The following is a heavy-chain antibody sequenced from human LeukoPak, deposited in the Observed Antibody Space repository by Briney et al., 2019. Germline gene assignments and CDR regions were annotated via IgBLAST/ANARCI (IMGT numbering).Heavy chain of an antibody. V-gene: IGHV4-31*03. D-gene: IGHD2-15*01. CDR2: IYYSGST. CDR3: ARAGYCSGGSCYDAFDI. Sequence: PSETLSLTCTVSGGSISSGGYYWSWIRQHPGEGLEWIGYIYYSGSTYYNPSLKSRVTISVDTSKNQFSLKLSSVTAADTAVYYCARAGYCSGGSCYDAFDIWGQGTMVTVSS. J-gene: IGHJ3*02. CDR1: GGSISSGGYY.